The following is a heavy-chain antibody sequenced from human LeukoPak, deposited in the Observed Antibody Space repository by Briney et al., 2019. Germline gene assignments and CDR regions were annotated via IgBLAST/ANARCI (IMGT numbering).Heavy chain of an antibody. V-gene: IGHV3-21*04. CDR3: AGWYDSNGYA. J-gene: IGHJ5*02. D-gene: IGHD3-22*01. CDR2: ISSSVIYI. Sequence: GGSLRLSCAVSGFTFSNYNMNWVRQAPGKGLEWVSSISSSVIYIYYADSVKGRFTISRDNAKNSLYLQMNNLRVEDTAVYYCAGWYDSNGYAWGQGTLVTVSS. CDR1: GFTFSNYN.